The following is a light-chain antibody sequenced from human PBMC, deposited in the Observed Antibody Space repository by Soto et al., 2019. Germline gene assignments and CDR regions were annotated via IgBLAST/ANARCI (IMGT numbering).Light chain of an antibody. CDR1: SSNIGNNY. Sequence: QSVLTQPPSVSAAPGQMVTISCSGSSSNIGNNYVSWYQQLPGTAPKLLIYENHKRPSGIPDRFSGSKSGTSAALGITGLQTGDEADYYCGTWDTSLTAGVFGGVTKVTVL. CDR2: ENH. V-gene: IGLV1-51*02. CDR3: GTWDTSLTAGV. J-gene: IGLJ3*02.